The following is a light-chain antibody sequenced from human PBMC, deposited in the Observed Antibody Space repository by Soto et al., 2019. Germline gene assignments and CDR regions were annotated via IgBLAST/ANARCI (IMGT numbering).Light chain of an antibody. CDR3: QQYYGSPIT. CDR2: DVS. Sequence: EIVMTQSPATLSVSPGERATLSCWASQSVINNLAWYQQKPGQAPRLLIYDVSNRATGIPARFSGSGSGTDFTLTISSLQAEDVAVYYCQQYYGSPITFGQGTRLEIK. V-gene: IGKV3D-15*01. J-gene: IGKJ5*01. CDR1: QSVINN.